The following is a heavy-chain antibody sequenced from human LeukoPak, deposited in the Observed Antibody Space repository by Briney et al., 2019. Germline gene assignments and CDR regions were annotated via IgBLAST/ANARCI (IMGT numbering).Heavy chain of an antibody. V-gene: IGHV1-2*02. Sequence: ASVKVSCKASGSTFTGYYMHWVRQAPGQGLEWMGWINPNSGGTNYAQKFQGRVTMTRDTSISTAYMELSRLRSDDTAVYYCARADIVVVVASFDYWGQGTLVTVSS. CDR3: ARADIVVVVASFDY. D-gene: IGHD2-15*01. CDR1: GSTFTGYY. CDR2: INPNSGGT. J-gene: IGHJ4*02.